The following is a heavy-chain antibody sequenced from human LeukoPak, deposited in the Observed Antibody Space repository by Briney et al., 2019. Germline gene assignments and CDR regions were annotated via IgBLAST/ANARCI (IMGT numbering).Heavy chain of an antibody. CDR3: AKEASRLRGFDY. V-gene: IGHV3-9*01. CDR2: ISWNSGSI. CDR1: GFTFDDDA. D-gene: IGHD6-25*01. Sequence: PGGSLRLSCAASGFTFDDDAMHWVRQAPGKGLEWVSGISWNSGSIGYADSVKGRFTISRDNAKNSLYLQMNSLRAEDTALYYCAKEASRLRGFDYWGQGTLVTVSS. J-gene: IGHJ4*02.